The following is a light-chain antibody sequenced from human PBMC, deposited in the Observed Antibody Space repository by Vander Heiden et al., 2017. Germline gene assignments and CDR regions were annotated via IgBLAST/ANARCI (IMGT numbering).Light chain of an antibody. CDR2: DVS. CDR3: SSYTSSSPV. J-gene: IGLJ2*01. CDR1: SSDVGGYNY. V-gene: IGLV2-14*01. Sequence: QSALTPPASVSGSPGQSITISCTGTSSDVGGYNYVSWYQQHPGKAPKLMIYDVSKRPSGVSNRFSGSKSGNTASLTISGLQAEDEADYYCSSYTSSSPVFGGGTKLTVL.